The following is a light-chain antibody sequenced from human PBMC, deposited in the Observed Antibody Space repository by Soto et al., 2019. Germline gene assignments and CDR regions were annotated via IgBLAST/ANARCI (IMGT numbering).Light chain of an antibody. J-gene: IGKJ4*02. V-gene: IGKV1-5*03. Sequence: DIQMTQSPSSLSASVGDRVTITCRASQSISSYLNWYQQKPGKAPKLLISKASSLLTGVPTRFNGGGSGAEFTLTISSLQPGDFATYYCQQYWGPPLTFGGGTRVDLK. CDR2: KAS. CDR1: QSISSY. CDR3: QQYWGPPLT.